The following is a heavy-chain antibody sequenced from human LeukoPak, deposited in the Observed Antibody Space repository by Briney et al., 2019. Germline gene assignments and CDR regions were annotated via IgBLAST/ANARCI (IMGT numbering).Heavy chain of an antibody. D-gene: IGHD5-24*01. Sequence: PSETLSLTXTVFGGSISSGYYWGWIRKPPGKGLEWIGSIYHSRSTYYNPSLKSRVTISVDTSKNQFSLKLSSVTAADTAVYYCARRRDGYEDAFDIWGQGTMVTVSS. CDR1: GGSISSGYY. V-gene: IGHV4-38-2*02. J-gene: IGHJ3*02. CDR3: ARRRDGYEDAFDI. CDR2: IYHSRST.